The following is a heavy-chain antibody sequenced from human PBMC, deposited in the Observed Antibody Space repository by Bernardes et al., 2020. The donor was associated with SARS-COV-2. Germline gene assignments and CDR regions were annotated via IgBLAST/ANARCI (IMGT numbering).Heavy chain of an antibody. CDR3: ASVPNVLLWFGESWGMDV. D-gene: IGHD3-10*01. V-gene: IGHV3-30*01. Sequence: GGSLRLSCAASGFTFSSYAMHWVRQAPGKGLEWVAVISYDGSNKYYADSVKGRFTISRDNSKNTLYLQMNSLRAEDTAVYYCASVPNVLLWFGESWGMDVWGQGTTVTVSS. J-gene: IGHJ6*02. CDR2: ISYDGSNK. CDR1: GFTFSSYA.